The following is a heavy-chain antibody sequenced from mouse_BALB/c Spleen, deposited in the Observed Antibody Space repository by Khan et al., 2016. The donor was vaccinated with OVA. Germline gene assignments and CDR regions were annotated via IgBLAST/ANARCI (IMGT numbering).Heavy chain of an antibody. Sequence: QVQLKQSGAELVKPGASVKLSCKASGYTFTSYYMYRVKQRPGQGLEWIGGINPNNGDTNFNEKFKSKATLTVDKSSSTAYMQLSSLTSEDSAVYYCTRSGWSSFGYWGQGTLVTVSA. CDR1: GYTFTSYY. V-gene: IGHV1S81*02. CDR3: TRSGWSSFGY. D-gene: IGHD2-3*01. J-gene: IGHJ3*01. CDR2: INPNNGDT.